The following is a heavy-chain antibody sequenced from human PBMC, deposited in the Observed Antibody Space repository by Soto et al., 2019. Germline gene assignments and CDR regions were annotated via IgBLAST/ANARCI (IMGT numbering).Heavy chain of an antibody. J-gene: IGHJ3*02. CDR3: ARAYYYDSSGYYGGAFDI. Sequence: GGSLRLSCAASGFTFSDYYMSWIRQAPGKGLEWVSYISSSSSYTNYADSVKGRFTISRDNAKNSLYLQMNSLRAEDTAVYYCARAYYYDSSGYYGGAFDIWGQGTMVTVSS. V-gene: IGHV3-11*06. CDR2: ISSSSSYT. D-gene: IGHD3-22*01. CDR1: GFTFSDYY.